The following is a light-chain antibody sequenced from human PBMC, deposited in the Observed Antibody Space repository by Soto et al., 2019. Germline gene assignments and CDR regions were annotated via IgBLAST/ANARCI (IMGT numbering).Light chain of an antibody. J-gene: IGKJ1*01. CDR3: QHYNNWPPGT. V-gene: IGKV3-15*01. Sequence: EIVMTQAPVTLSVSPGERATLSCRASQSVSSNLAWYQQKPGQAPRLLIYGASTRATGIPARFSGSGSGTDFTLTISSLQTEDFAVYYSQHYNNWPPGTFGQGNKVEIK. CDR1: QSVSSN. CDR2: GAS.